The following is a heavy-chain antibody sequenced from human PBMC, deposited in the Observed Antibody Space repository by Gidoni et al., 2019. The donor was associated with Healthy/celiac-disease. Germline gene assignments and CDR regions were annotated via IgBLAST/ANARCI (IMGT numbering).Heavy chain of an antibody. J-gene: IGHJ2*01. V-gene: IGHV3-74*01. CDR3: ARDMNYYDSSGYHNTGGFDL. Sequence: EVQLVESGGGLVQPGGSLRLSCAASGFPFSSSWMLWVRHAPGKGRVGVARIKSDGSSTSYADSVKGRFTISRDNAKNTLYLQMNSLRAEDTAVYYCARDMNYYDSSGYHNTGGFDLWGRGTLVTVSS. CDR1: GFPFSSSW. CDR2: IKSDGSST. D-gene: IGHD3-22*01.